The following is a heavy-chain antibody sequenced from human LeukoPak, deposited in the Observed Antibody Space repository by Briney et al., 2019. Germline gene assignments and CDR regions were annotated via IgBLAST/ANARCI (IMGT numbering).Heavy chain of an antibody. CDR2: TSYDGSKK. Sequence: PGGSLRLSCAASGFTFSSYAMHWVRQAPGKGLEWVSVTSYDGSKKYYADSVKGRFTISRDNSKNTLYLQMNSLRAEDTAVYYCAKEMLSSLYYFDYWGQGTLVTVSS. CDR1: GFTFSSYA. J-gene: IGHJ4*02. D-gene: IGHD2-8*01. CDR3: AKEMLSSLYYFDY. V-gene: IGHV3-30-3*01.